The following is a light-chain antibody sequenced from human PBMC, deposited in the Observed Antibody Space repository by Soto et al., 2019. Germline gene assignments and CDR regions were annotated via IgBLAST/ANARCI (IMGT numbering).Light chain of an antibody. CDR3: QQYNSYWT. CDR2: DAS. J-gene: IGKJ1*01. V-gene: IGKV3D-7*01. CDR1: QSVSSSY. Sequence: EIVLTQSPATLSLSPGERATLSCRASQSVSSSYLAWYQQKPGQAPRLLIYDASNRATGIPARFSGSGSGTEFTLTISSLQPDDFATYYCQQYNSYWTFGQGTKVDIK.